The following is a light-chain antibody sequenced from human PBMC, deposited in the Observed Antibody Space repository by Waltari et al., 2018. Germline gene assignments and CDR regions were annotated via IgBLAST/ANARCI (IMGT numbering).Light chain of an antibody. CDR1: QSVLSSSNNKNY. J-gene: IGKJ2*01. Sequence: DIVMTQSPDSLAVSLGERATINCKSSQSVLSSSNNKNYLGWYQQKPGQPPKLLISWASTRESGVPDRFSGSGSGTDFSLTISRVEPEDSAVYYCQQFGSSVMYTFGQGTKLEIK. CDR3: QQFGSSVMYT. CDR2: WAS. V-gene: IGKV4-1*01.